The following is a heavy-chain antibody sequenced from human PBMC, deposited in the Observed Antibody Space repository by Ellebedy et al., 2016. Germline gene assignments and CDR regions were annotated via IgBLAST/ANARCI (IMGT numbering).Heavy chain of an antibody. Sequence: ASVKVSXKASGYTFTSYGISWVRQAPGQGLEWVGWISAYNGNTNYAQKLQGRVTMTTDTSTSTAYMELRSLRSDDTAVYYCARQMVRGVIFWFDPWGQGTLVTVSS. D-gene: IGHD3-10*01. CDR2: ISAYNGNT. CDR1: GYTFTSYG. V-gene: IGHV1-18*01. J-gene: IGHJ5*02. CDR3: ARQMVRGVIFWFDP.